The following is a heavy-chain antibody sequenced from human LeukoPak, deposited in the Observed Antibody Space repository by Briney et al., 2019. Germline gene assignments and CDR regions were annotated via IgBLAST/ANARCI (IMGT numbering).Heavy chain of an antibody. V-gene: IGHV3-48*02. CDR2: ISSSSNTI. D-gene: IGHD3-3*01. CDR1: GFTFSTYN. Sequence: GGSLRLSCAASGFTFSTYNMNWVRQAPGKGLEWLSYISSSSNTIYYADSVKGRFTISRDNAKNSLYLQMDCLRDEDTAVYYCARDRKEWNLWGQGTLVTVSS. J-gene: IGHJ4*02. CDR3: ARDRKEWNL.